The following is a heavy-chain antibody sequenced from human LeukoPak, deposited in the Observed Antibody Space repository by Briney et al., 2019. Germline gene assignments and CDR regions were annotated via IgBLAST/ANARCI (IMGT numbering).Heavy chain of an antibody. CDR2: IKQDGSEK. Sequence: PGGSLRLSCAASGFTFSSYWMSWVRQAPGKGLEWVANIKQDGSEKYYVDSVKGRFTISRDNAKNSLYLQMNSLRAEDTAVYYCARDASRQSLYYYMDVWGKGTTVTVSS. V-gene: IGHV3-7*01. CDR1: GFTFSSYW. CDR3: ARDASRQSLYYYMDV. J-gene: IGHJ6*03.